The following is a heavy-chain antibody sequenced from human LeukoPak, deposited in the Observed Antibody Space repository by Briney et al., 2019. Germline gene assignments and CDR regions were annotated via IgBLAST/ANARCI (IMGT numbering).Heavy chain of an antibody. J-gene: IGHJ5*02. V-gene: IGHV4-34*01. Sequence: SCKASGGTFSSYAISWIRQPPGKGLEWIGEINHSGSTNYNPSLKSRVTISVDTSKNQFSLKLSSVTAADTAVYYCARDEKNWFDPWGQGTLVTVSS. CDR1: GGTFSSYA. CDR2: INHSGST. CDR3: ARDEKNWFDP.